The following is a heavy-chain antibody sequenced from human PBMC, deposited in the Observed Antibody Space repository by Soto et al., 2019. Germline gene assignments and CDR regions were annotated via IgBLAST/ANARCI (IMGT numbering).Heavy chain of an antibody. D-gene: IGHD3-10*01. CDR3: AREGMVDLMDV. J-gene: IGHJ6*02. CDR2: IYHSGST. CDR1: GYSISSGYY. Sequence: SETLSLTCAVSGYSISSGYYWGWIRQPPGKGLEWIGSIYHSGSTYYNPSLKSRVTISVDTSKNQFSLKLSSVTAADTAVYYCAREGMVDLMDVWGQGTTVTVSS. V-gene: IGHV4-38-2*02.